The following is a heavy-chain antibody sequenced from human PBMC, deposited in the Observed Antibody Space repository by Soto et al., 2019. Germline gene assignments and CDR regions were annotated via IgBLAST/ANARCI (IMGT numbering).Heavy chain of an antibody. V-gene: IGHV3-23*01. CDR3: AKVVVVAAIRHYFDS. CDR1: GFTFDSYG. D-gene: IGHD2-15*01. J-gene: IGHJ4*02. Sequence: GGSLRLSCAASGFTFDSYGMSWVRQAPGKGLEGVSSITSSGSSTYYADSVKGRFTISRDNSKNTVYLQMDSLRAEDTAVYYCAKVVVVAAIRHYFDSWGQGTLVTVSS. CDR2: ITSSGSST.